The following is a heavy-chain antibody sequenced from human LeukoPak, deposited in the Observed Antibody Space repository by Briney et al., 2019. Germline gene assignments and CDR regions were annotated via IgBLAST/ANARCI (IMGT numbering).Heavy chain of an antibody. D-gene: IGHD6-13*01. CDR2: IKEDGSEK. CDR3: ARDLISSISRGWFDH. CDR1: GFSFSSYW. Sequence: GGSLRLSCAASGFSFSSYWMSWVRQAPGKGLEWVANIKEDGSEKYYVDSVKGRFTISRDNAKDSLYLQMSSLRAEDTAVYYCARDLISSISRGWFDHWGQGALVTVSS. V-gene: IGHV3-7*01. J-gene: IGHJ5*02.